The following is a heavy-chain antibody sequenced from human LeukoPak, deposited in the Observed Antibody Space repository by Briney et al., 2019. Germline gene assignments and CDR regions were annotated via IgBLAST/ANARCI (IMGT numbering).Heavy chain of an antibody. J-gene: IGHJ4*02. Sequence: SETLSLTCTVSGGSVSSGSYYWSWIRQPPGKGLEWIGYIYYSGSTNYNPSLKSRVTISVDTSKNQFSLKLSSVTAADTAVYYCARIGVQLWAAFAYWGQGTLVTVSS. V-gene: IGHV4-61*01. CDR2: IYYSGST. D-gene: IGHD5-18*01. CDR3: ARIGVQLWAAFAY. CDR1: GGSVSSGSYY.